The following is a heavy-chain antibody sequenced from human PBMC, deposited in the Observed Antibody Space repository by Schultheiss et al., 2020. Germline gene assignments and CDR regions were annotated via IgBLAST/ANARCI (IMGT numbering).Heavy chain of an antibody. Sequence: SETLSLTCAVSGGSISSSNWWSWVRQPPGKGLEWIGEIYHSGSTNYNPSLKSRVTISVDTSKNQFSLKLSSVTAADTAVYYCARTSSTMIVVVLAFDIWGQGTMVTVSS. CDR1: GGSISSSNW. V-gene: IGHV4-4*02. CDR2: IYHSGST. CDR3: ARTSSTMIVVVLAFDI. J-gene: IGHJ3*02. D-gene: IGHD3-22*01.